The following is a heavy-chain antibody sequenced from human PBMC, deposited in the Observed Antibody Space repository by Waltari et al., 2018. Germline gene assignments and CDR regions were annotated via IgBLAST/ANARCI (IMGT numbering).Heavy chain of an antibody. CDR3: AKDPAYSEYYYYGMDL. Sequence: QVRLVESGGGVVQPGRSLRLPCEGAGITLTSYGLHWVRQPPGKGLEWVAVVSQFGANTFYADSVKGRFTISRDDSKNTVSLQIHSLRAEDTAVYFCAKDPAYSEYYYYGMDLWGQGTTVTVSS. CDR2: VSQFGANT. CDR1: GITLTSYG. D-gene: IGHD2-15*01. J-gene: IGHJ6*02. V-gene: IGHV3-30*18.